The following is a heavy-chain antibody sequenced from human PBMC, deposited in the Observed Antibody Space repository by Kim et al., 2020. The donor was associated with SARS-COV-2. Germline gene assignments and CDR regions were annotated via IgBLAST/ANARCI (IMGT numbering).Heavy chain of an antibody. CDR3: ARTGSGGYSYYYGMDV. Sequence: ASVKVSCKASGYTFTGYYMHWVRQAPGQGLEWMGWINPNSGGTNYAQKFQGRVTMTRDTSISTAYMELSRLRSDDTAVYYCARTGSGGYSYYYGMDVWGQRTTVPVSS. J-gene: IGHJ6*02. V-gene: IGHV1-2*02. CDR1: GYTFTGYY. CDR2: INPNSGGT. D-gene: IGHD3-10*01.